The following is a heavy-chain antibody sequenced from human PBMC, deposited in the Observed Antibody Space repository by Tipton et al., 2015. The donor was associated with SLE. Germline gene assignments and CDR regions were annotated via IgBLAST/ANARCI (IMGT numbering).Heavy chain of an antibody. Sequence: SLRLSCAASGFTFSSYAMSWVRQAPGKGLEWVSAISGSGGSTYYADSVKGRFTISRDNSKNTLYLQMNSLRAEDTAVYCCATGGVSTPHGYFDYWGQGTLVTVSS. CDR1: GFTFSSYA. J-gene: IGHJ4*02. CDR3: ATGGVSTPHGYFDY. V-gene: IGHV3-23*01. D-gene: IGHD2-8*02. CDR2: ISGSGGST.